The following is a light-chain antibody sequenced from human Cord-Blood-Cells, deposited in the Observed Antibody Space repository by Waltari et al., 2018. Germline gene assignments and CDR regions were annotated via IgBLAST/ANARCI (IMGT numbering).Light chain of an antibody. Sequence: NFMLTQPHSVSESPGQTVTISCTRRSGSIASNYVQWYQQRPGSSPTTVIYEDNQRPSGVPDRFSGSIDSSSNSASLTISGLKTEDEADYYCQSYDSSNVVFGGGTKLTVL. V-gene: IGLV6-57*01. J-gene: IGLJ2*01. CDR2: EDN. CDR1: SGSIASNY. CDR3: QSYDSSNVV.